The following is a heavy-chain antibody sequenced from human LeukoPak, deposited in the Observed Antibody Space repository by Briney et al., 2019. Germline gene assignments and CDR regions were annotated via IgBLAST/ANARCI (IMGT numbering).Heavy chain of an antibody. CDR2: ISYDGGQK. J-gene: IGHJ4*02. Sequence: GRSLRLSRAASGFTFSTFAMHWVRQAPGKGLEWVAVISYDGGQKYYADSVRGRFPISRDNSKNTLFLQMNSLRPEDTAVYYCASDGSGYYPDYWGQGTLVTVSS. V-gene: IGHV3-30*04. D-gene: IGHD3-22*01. CDR3: ASDGSGYYPDY. CDR1: GFTFSTFA.